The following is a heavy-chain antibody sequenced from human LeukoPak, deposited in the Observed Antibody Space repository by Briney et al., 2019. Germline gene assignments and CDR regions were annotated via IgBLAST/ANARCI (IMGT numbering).Heavy chain of an antibody. CDR3: ARDTQWELPDAFDI. CDR2: IIPIFGTA. Sequence: ASVKVSCKASGGTFSSYAISWVRQAPGQGLEWMGGIIPIFGTANYAQKFQGRVTITADESTSTAYMELRSLRSDDTAVYYCARDTQWELPDAFDIWGQGTMVTVSS. CDR1: GGTFSSYA. D-gene: IGHD1-26*01. V-gene: IGHV1-69*13. J-gene: IGHJ3*02.